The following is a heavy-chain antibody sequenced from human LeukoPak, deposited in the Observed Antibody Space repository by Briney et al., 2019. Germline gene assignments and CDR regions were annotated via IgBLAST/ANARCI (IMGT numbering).Heavy chain of an antibody. Sequence: SETLSLTCTVSGGSISSYYWSWIRQPPGKGLEWIGYIYYSGSTNYNPSLKSRVTISVDTSKNQFSLKLSSVTAADTAVYYCARRASYSSSWSSYYFDYWGQGTLVTVSS. CDR1: GGSISSYY. V-gene: IGHV4-59*08. CDR3: ARRASYSSSWSSYYFDY. CDR2: IYYSGST. D-gene: IGHD6-13*01. J-gene: IGHJ4*02.